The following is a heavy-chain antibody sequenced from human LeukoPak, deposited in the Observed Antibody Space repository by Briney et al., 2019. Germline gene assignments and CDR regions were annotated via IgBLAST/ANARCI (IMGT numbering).Heavy chain of an antibody. D-gene: IGHD1-1*01. V-gene: IGHV3-30*18. CDR1: RFTFSACG. CDR3: AKGTAVDRQYFEN. CDR2: ISFDGSHK. J-gene: IGHJ4*02. Sequence: GGSLRLSCAASRFTFSACGMHWVRQAPGKGLEWVAAISFDGSHKYYADSVKGRFTISRDNSMNTLYLQMNSLRAEGTAVYYCAKGTAVDRQYFENWGRGTLVTVSS.